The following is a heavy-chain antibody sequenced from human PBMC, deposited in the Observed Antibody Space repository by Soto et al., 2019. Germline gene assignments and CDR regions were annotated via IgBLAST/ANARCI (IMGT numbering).Heavy chain of an antibody. V-gene: IGHV1-58*01. CDR2: IVVGSGDT. CDR3: ARLEYDSLTGYYAYGMDV. CDR1: GFPFTTSA. Sequence: QVSCAASGFPFTTSAVQWVRQARGQRLEWIGWIVVGSGDTNYAQKFQERVIITRDMSTSTAYMELSSLRSEDTAVYYCARLEYDSLTGYYAYGMDVWG. D-gene: IGHD3-9*01. J-gene: IGHJ6*02.